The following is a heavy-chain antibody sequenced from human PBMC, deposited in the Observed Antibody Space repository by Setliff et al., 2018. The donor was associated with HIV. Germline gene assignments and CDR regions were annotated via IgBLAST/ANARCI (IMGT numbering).Heavy chain of an antibody. CDR1: GYTFSDYG. Sequence: GASVKVSCKTSGYTFSDYGITWVRQAPGQGLEWMGIINPSGGSTTYAQKFQGRVTMTRDTSASTVYMELSSLRSEDTAVYYCAREARYQDRYYYYMDVWGKGTTVTVSS. D-gene: IGHD1-20*01. CDR3: AREARYQDRYYYYMDV. CDR2: INPSGGST. J-gene: IGHJ6*03. V-gene: IGHV1-46*03.